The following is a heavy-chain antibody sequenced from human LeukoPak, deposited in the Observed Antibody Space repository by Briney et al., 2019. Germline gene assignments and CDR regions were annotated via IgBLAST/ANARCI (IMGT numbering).Heavy chain of an antibody. J-gene: IGHJ3*02. Sequence: PGGSLRVSCAASGCTFSSYSMNWVRQAPGKGLEWVSYISSSSSTIYYADSVKGRFTISRDNAKNSLYLQMNSLRAEDTAVYYCARGYSGSFSPHDAFDIWGQGTMVTVSS. V-gene: IGHV3-48*01. CDR1: GCTFSSYS. CDR3: ARGYSGSFSPHDAFDI. D-gene: IGHD1-26*01. CDR2: ISSSSSTI.